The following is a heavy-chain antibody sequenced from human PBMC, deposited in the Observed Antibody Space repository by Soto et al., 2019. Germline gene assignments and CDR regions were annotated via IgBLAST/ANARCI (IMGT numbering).Heavy chain of an antibody. CDR3: ARDGGYSGYDWGHSWFDP. V-gene: IGHV4-59*01. J-gene: IGHJ5*02. CDR2: IYYSGST. CDR1: GGSISSYY. D-gene: IGHD5-12*01. Sequence: SETLSLTCTVSGGSISSYYWSWIRQPPGKGLEWIGYIYYSGSTNYNPSLKSRVTISVDTSKNQFSLKLSSVTAADTAVYYCARDGGYSGYDWGHSWFDPWGQGTLVTVSS.